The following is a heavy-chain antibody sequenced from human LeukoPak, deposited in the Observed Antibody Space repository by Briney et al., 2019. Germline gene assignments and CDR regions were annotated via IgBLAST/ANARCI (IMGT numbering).Heavy chain of an antibody. J-gene: IGHJ4*02. CDR1: RGTFSSYA. CDR3: ARASSADNGFDY. D-gene: IGHD6-6*01. Sequence: SVEVSCKASRGTFSSYAISWVRQAPGQGLEWMGGIIPIFGTANYAQKFQGRVTITADESTSTAYMELSSLRSEDTAVYYCARASSADNGFDYWGQGTLVTVSS. V-gene: IGHV1-69*13. CDR2: IIPIFGTA.